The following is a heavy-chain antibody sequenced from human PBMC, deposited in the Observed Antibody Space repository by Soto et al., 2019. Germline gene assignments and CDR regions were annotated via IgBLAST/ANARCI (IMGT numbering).Heavy chain of an antibody. CDR3: ARTRNGGSWAAWF. Sequence: QVQLQESGPGLVKPSETLSLTCTVSGASVTSGGYYWSWIRQPPGKGLEWIGFIIYNGATKYNPSLESRGHLAVEKSKNQFLLKLSSVTAADTAVYYCARTRNGGSWAAWFWGQGTLVTVSS. CDR1: GASVTSGGYY. V-gene: IGHV4-61*08. D-gene: IGHD2-15*01. J-gene: IGHJ4*02. CDR2: IIYNGAT.